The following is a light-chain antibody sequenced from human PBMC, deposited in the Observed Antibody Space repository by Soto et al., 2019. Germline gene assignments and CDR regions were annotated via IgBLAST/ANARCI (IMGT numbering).Light chain of an antibody. V-gene: IGKV3-15*01. CDR1: QSVSSN. Sequence: EIGVTQSPASLSVSTGERATLSCRASQSVSSNLAWYQQKPGQAPRLLIYGASTRATGIPARFSGSGSGTEFTLTISSLQSEDFAVYYCQQYNNRRTFAQRTKVAIK. CDR2: GAS. CDR3: QQYNNRRT. J-gene: IGKJ1*01.